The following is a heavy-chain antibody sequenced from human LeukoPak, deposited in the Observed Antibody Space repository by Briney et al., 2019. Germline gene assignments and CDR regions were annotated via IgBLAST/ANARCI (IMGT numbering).Heavy chain of an antibody. Sequence: PSETLSLTCAVYGGSFSGYYWSWIRQPPGKGLEWIGEINHSGSTNYNPSLESRVTISVDTSKNQFSLKLSSVTAADTAVYYCARGCKTYIVVVPAPRSNWFDPWGQGTLVTVSS. CDR3: ARGCKTYIVVVPAPRSNWFDP. J-gene: IGHJ5*02. CDR2: INHSGST. CDR1: GGSFSGYY. D-gene: IGHD2-2*01. V-gene: IGHV4-34*01.